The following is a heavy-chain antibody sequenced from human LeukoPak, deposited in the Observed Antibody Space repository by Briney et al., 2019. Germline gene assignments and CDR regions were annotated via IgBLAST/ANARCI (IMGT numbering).Heavy chain of an antibody. Sequence: GGSLRLSRAASGFTFSSYGMHWVRQAPGKGLEWVAFIRYDGSNKYYADSVKGRFTISRDNSKNTLYLQMNSLRAEDTAVYYCANRAYPDELYYRPYSTPNTFDYWGQGTLVTVSS. CDR1: GFTFSSYG. J-gene: IGHJ4*02. CDR3: ANRAYPDELYYRPYSTPNTFDY. CDR2: IRYDGSNK. D-gene: IGHD3-16*01. V-gene: IGHV3-30*02.